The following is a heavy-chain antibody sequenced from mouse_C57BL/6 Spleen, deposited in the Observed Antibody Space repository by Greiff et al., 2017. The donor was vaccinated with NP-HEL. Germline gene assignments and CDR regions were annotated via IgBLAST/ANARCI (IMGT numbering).Heavy chain of an antibody. CDR2: IDPEDGET. CDR3: ARYYVGAMDY. J-gene: IGHJ4*01. CDR1: GYTFTSYW. Sequence: VQLQQPGAELVKPGASVKLSCKASGYTFTSYWMHWVKQRPGQGLEWIGRIDPEDGETKYAPKFQGKATITADTSSNTAYLQLSSLTSEDTAVYYCARYYVGAMDYWGQGTSVTVSS. V-gene: IGHV14-2*01. D-gene: IGHD1-1*01.